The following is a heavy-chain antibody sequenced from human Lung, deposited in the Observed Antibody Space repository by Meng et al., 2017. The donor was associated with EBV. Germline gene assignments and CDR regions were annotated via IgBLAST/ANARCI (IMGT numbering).Heavy chain of an antibody. J-gene: IGHJ1*01. CDR2: IYHSGST. V-gene: IGHV4-4*02. CDR3: ARDEGGNSERGFQH. CDR1: GGSTSSSNW. Sequence: ERHGSGPGRVKPSGTLSLPCAVSGGSTSSSNWWSWVRQPPGKGLGWIGEIYHSGSTNYNPSLKSRVTISVDKSKNQFSLKLSSVTAADTAVYYCARDEGGNSERGFQHWGQGTLVTVAS. D-gene: IGHD4-23*01.